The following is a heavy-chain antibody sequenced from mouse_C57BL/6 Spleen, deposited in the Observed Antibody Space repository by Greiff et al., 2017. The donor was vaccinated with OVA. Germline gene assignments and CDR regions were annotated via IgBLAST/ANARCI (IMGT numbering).Heavy chain of an antibody. CDR2: ISYDGSN. CDR3: ARGYYDGNYPDY. D-gene: IGHD2-1*01. J-gene: IGHJ2*01. Sequence: VQLKESGPGLVKPSQSLSLTCSVTGYSITSGYYWYWIRQFPGNNLDWRGYISYDGSNNYNPSLKNRITITRDTAKHQLYLKLNSVTTEDTATYYCARGYYDGNYPDYWGQGTTLTVSS. CDR1: GYSITSGYY. V-gene: IGHV3-6*01.